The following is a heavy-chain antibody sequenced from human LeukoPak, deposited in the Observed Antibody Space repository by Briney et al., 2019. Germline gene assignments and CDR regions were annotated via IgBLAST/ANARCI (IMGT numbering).Heavy chain of an antibody. CDR2: INPNSGDT. Sequence: ASVKVSCTASGYTFTSYAMHWVRQAPGQRLEWMGRINPNSGDTNYAQKFQGRVTMTRDTSISTAYMELSRLRSDDTAVYYCARDYCSSTSCLFDYWGQGTLVTVSS. J-gene: IGHJ4*02. V-gene: IGHV1-2*06. CDR3: ARDYCSSTSCLFDY. CDR1: GYTFTSYA. D-gene: IGHD2-2*01.